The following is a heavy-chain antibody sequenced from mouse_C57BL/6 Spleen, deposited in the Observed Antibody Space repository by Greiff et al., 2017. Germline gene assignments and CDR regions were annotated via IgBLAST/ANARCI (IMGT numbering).Heavy chain of an antibody. CDR1: GYSITSGYY. CDR3: AREDTTKNYFDY. Sequence: EVKLVESGPGLVKPSQSLSLTCSVTGYSITSGYYWNWIRQFPGNKLEWMGYISYDGSNNYNPSLKNRNSITRDTSKNQFFLKLNSVTTEDTATDYCAREDTTKNYFDYWGQGTTRTVSS. V-gene: IGHV3-6*01. D-gene: IGHD1-1*01. CDR2: ISYDGSN. J-gene: IGHJ2*01.